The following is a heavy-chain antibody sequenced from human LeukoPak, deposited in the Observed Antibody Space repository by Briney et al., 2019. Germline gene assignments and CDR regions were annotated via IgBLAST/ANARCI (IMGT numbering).Heavy chain of an antibody. V-gene: IGHV4-34*01. CDR3: ARGSVNYCSSTSCSGAFDI. D-gene: IGHD2-2*01. CDR2: INHSGST. CDR1: GGSFSGYY. Sequence: SKTLSLTCAVYGGSFSGYYWSWIRQPPGKGLEWIGEINHSGSTNYNPSLKSRVSISVDTSKNQFSLKLSSVTAADTAVYYCARGSVNYCSSTSCSGAFDIWGQGTMVTVSS. J-gene: IGHJ3*02.